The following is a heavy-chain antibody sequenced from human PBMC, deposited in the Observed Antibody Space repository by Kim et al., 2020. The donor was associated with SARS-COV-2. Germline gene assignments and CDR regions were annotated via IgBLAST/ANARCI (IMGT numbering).Heavy chain of an antibody. Sequence: GGSLRLSCAASGFNFGDYGMHWVRQAPGKGLEWVTGIHWNAGSLDSADSVKGRFTISRDNGKNILYLRMNSLRPEDTALYFCARDSKPSRGSYSYKYYMDVWGKGTAVTVSS. J-gene: IGHJ6*03. CDR1: GFNFGDYG. CDR2: IHWNAGSL. CDR3: ARDSKPSRGSYSYKYYMDV. D-gene: IGHD3-16*01. V-gene: IGHV3-9*01.